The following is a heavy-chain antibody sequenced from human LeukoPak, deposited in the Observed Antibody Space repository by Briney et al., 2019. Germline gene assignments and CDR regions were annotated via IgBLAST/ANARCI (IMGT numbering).Heavy chain of an antibody. Sequence: MASETLSLTCSVPGGSISSYYWSSIRQPPGKGLEWIGHIYYSGSTSYKPSLKSRVTISVDTSKSQFPLKLSSVTAADTVVYYCARVPAATPGAWWFAPCGEGSLVTV. V-gene: IGHV4-59*01. CDR1: GGSISSYY. CDR2: IYYSGST. D-gene: IGHD2-15*01. J-gene: IGHJ5*01. CDR3: ARVPAATPGAWWFAP.